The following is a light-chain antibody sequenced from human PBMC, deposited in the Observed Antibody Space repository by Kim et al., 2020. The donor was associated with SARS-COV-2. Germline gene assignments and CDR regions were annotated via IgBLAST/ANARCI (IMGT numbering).Light chain of an antibody. CDR3: QQYNDWPLLT. CDR1: HSVSNN. J-gene: IGKJ4*01. CDR2: GAS. V-gene: IGKV3-15*01. Sequence: IVLTQSPATLSVSPGERVTLSCRASHSVSNNLAWYQQRPGQAPRLLIYGASTRATDISARFSGSGSGTEFTLTIRSLQSEDLAVYYCQQYNDWPLLTFGGGTTVDIK.